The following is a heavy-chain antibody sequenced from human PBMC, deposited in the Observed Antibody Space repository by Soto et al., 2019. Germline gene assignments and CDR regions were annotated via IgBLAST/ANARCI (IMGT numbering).Heavy chain of an antibody. CDR1: GGSINTYY. Sequence: PSETLSLTCAVSGGSINTYYWICIRQPPGKGLEWVGHVYYSGTTKYNPSLRSRVTMSVDSAKNQFSLRLSSVTAADTAVYYCARGYLQYLSTKGYHSYCYGKAIWGQGTPVTVSS. V-gene: IGHV4-59*01. J-gene: IGHJ6*01. CDR2: VYYSGTT. D-gene: IGHD2-15*01. CDR3: ARGYLQYLSTKGYHSYCYGKAI.